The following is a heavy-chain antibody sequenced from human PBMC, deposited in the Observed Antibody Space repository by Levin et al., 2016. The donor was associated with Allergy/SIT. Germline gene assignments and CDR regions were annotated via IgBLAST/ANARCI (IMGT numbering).Heavy chain of an antibody. CDR3: ASSTPRATLHSRNWNGLAGDAFDI. Sequence: WVRQAPGQGLEWMGIINPSGGSTSYAQKFQGRVTMTRDTSTSTVYMELSSLRSEDTAVYYCASSTPRATLHSRNWNGLAGDAFDIWGQGTMVTVSS. CDR2: INPSGGST. J-gene: IGHJ3*02. D-gene: IGHD1-1*01. V-gene: IGHV1-46*01.